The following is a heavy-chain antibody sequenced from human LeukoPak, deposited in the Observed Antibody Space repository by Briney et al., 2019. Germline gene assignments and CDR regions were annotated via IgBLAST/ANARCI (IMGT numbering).Heavy chain of an antibody. J-gene: IGHJ4*02. CDR2: ISSSGSTI. V-gene: IGHV3-48*03. CDR3: ARNHAAALTDY. Sequence: GGSLRLSCAASGFTFSSYEMNWVRQAPGKGLEWVLYISSSGSTIYYADSVKGRFTISRDNAKNSLYLQMNSLRAEDTAVYYCARNHAAALTDYWGQGTLVTVSS. D-gene: IGHD6-6*01. CDR1: GFTFSSYE.